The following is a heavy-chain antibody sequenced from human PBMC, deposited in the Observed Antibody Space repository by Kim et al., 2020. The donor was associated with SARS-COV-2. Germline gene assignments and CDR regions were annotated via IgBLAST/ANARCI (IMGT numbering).Heavy chain of an antibody. CDR3: ARGRFAPITMIVVDDAFD. J-gene: IGHJ3*02. Sequence: SETLSLTCAVYGGSFSGYYWSWIRQPPGKGLEWIGEINHSGSTNYNPSLKSRVTISVDTSKNQFSLKLSSVTAADTAVYYCARGRFAPITMIVVDDAFD. CDR2: INHSGST. D-gene: IGHD3-22*01. CDR1: GGSFSGYY. V-gene: IGHV4-34*01.